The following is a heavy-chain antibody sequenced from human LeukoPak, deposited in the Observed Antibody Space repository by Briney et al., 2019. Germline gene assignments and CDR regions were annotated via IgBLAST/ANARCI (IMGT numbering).Heavy chain of an antibody. CDR1: GGSISSSSYY. V-gene: IGHV4-39*07. CDR3: ARGHDSSAFDY. J-gene: IGHJ4*02. D-gene: IGHD3-22*01. CDR2: INHSGST. Sequence: SETLSLTCTVSGGSISSSSYYWGWIRQPPGKGLEWIGEINHSGSTNYNPSLKSRVTISVDTSKNQFSLKLSSVAAADTAVYYCARGHDSSAFDYWGQGTLVTVSS.